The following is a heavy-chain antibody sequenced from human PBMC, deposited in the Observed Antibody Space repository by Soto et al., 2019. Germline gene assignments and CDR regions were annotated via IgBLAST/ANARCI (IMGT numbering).Heavy chain of an antibody. CDR2: IYYSGST. J-gene: IGHJ6*02. CDR1: GGSISSGGHY. V-gene: IGHV4-31*03. D-gene: IGHD3-10*01. CDR3: ARSQRFGDWARPFYYYGMDV. Sequence: QVQLQESGPGLVKPSQTLSLTCSVSGGSISSGGHYWSWIRQHPGKGLEWIAYIYYSGSTYYNPSLTSRVTISVDTSKNQFSLNLNSVTAADTAVYYCARSQRFGDWARPFYYYGMDVWGQGTTVTVSS.